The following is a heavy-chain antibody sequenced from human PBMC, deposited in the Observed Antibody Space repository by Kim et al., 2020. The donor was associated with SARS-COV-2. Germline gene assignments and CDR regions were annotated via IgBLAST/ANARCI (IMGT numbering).Heavy chain of an antibody. D-gene: IGHD3-22*01. CDR2: INGDGSST. J-gene: IGHJ3*02. CDR1: GFTFSSYW. V-gene: IGHV3-74*01. CDR3: ARSNSMIDDALDI. Sequence: GGSLRLSCAASGFTFSSYWMYWVRQAPGKGLVWVSRINGDGSSTRYADSVKGRFTISRDNAKNTLYLQMNSLRAEDTAVYYCARSNSMIDDALDIWGQGTMVTVSS.